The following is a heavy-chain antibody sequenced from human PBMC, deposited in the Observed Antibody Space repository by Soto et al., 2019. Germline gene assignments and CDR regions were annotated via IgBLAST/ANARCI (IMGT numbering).Heavy chain of an antibody. CDR1: GYTFTSYG. D-gene: IGHD3-22*01. CDR3: AYSPSTMIHDAFDI. V-gene: IGHV1-18*01. CDR2: ISAYNGNT. J-gene: IGHJ3*02. Sequence: ASVKVSCKASGYTFTSYGISWVRQAPGQGLEWMGWISAYNGNTNYAQKLQGRVTMTTDTSTSTAYMELRSLRSDDTAVYYCAYSPSTMIHDAFDIWGQGTMVTV.